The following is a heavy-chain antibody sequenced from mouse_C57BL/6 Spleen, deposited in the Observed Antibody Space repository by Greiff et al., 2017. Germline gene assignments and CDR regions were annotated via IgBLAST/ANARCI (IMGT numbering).Heavy chain of an antibody. CDR1: GFSLTSYG. D-gene: IGHD4-1*01. Sequence: VQLVESGPGLVAPSQSLSITCTVSGFSLTSYGVSWVRQPPGKGLEWLGVIWGDGSTNYHSALISRLSISKDNSKSHVFLKLNSLQTDDTATYYCAQLGRFAYWGQGTLVTVSA. V-gene: IGHV2-3*01. J-gene: IGHJ3*01. CDR3: AQLGRFAY. CDR2: IWGDGST.